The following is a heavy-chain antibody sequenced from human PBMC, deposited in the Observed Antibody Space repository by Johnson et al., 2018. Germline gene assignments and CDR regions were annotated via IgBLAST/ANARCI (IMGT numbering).Heavy chain of an antibody. D-gene: IGHD3-10*01. CDR1: GFTLSDYY. CDR3: AAGSGDARDLEH. CDR2: SRRAGPI. Sequence: QVQLVESGGALVEPGGSLRLSCAASGFTLSDYYLSWIRQAPGKGLDWVSYSRRAGPIYYGDSVRGRFTIPRDHAKNSLYLQLNNLSAEDTAVYLCAAGSGDARDLEHWGQGTLVTVSS. J-gene: IGHJ1*01. V-gene: IGHV3-11*01.